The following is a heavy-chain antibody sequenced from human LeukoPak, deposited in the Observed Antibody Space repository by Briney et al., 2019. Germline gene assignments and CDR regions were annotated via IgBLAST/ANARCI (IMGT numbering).Heavy chain of an antibody. D-gene: IGHD3-10*01. CDR2: IKQDGSEK. CDR3: ARDRGAMAPLDY. V-gene: IGHV3-7*03. J-gene: IGHJ4*02. Sequence: GGSLRLSCAASGFTFSSYWMSWVRQAPGKGREWVANIKQDGSEKYYVDSVKGRFTISRDNAKNSLYLQTNSLRAEDTAVYYCARDRGAMAPLDYWGQGTLVTVSS. CDR1: GFTFSSYW.